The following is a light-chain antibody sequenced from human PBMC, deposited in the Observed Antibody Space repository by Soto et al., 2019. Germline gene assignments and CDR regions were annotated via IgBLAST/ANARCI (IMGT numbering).Light chain of an antibody. CDR3: HQCSSWLRGT. CDR2: DAY. CDR1: QSVTTY. V-gene: IGKV3-11*01. J-gene: IGKJ4*01. Sequence: EIVLTQSPATLSLSPGERATLSCRASQSVTTYLAWYQQRPGQAPRLLIYDAYHRATGVPARFSGSGSGTDFTLTVSSLEPEDFAVYYCHQCSSWLRGTFGGGTKVEIK.